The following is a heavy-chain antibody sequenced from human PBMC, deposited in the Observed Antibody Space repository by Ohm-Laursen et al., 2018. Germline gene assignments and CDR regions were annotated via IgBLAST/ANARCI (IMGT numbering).Heavy chain of an antibody. CDR1: GFTFSSYW. V-gene: IGHV3-74*01. Sequence: SLRLSCAASGFTFSSYWMQWVRQAPGKGLAWVARIKSDGRSTTYADPVKGRFTISRDNAKNTLYLQMNSLRAEDTAVYYCASSLSGWHYFDYWGQGTLVTVSS. D-gene: IGHD1-26*01. CDR2: IKSDGRST. J-gene: IGHJ4*02. CDR3: ASSLSGWHYFDY.